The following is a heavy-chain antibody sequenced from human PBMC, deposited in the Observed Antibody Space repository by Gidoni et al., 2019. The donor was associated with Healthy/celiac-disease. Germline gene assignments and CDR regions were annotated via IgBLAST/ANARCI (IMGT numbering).Heavy chain of an antibody. CDR3: ARDSLPQQLEDGTYFDY. J-gene: IGHJ4*02. V-gene: IGHV3-30-3*01. D-gene: IGHD6-13*01. Sequence: QVQLVESGGGVVQPGRSLRLSCAASGFTFSSYAMHWVRQAPGKGLEWVAVISYDGSNKYYADSVKGRFTISRDNSKNTLYLQMNSLRAEDTAVYYCARDSLPQQLEDGTYFDYWGQGTLVTVSS. CDR1: GFTFSSYA. CDR2: ISYDGSNK.